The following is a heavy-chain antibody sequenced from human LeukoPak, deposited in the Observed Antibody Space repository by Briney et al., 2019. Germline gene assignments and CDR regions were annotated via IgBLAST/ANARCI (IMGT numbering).Heavy chain of an antibody. CDR2: IYYDGYP. D-gene: IGHD2-8*02. J-gene: IGHJ4*02. CDR1: GASLSSYF. V-gene: IGHV4-59*01. Sequence: PSETLSLTCNVSGASLSSYFWSWIRQPPGKGLEWIGYIYYDGYPNYSPSLRSRITISVEKSKSQFSLNLRSVTAADTALYFCAGAELGYCTVTGCPLESWGQGTLVTVSS. CDR3: AGAELGYCTVTGCPLES.